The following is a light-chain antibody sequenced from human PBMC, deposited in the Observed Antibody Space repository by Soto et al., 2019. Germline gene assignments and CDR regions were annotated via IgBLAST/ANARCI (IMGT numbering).Light chain of an antibody. V-gene: IGLV2-14*01. J-gene: IGLJ2*01. CDR2: DVS. CDR3: SSYTSSNTLVI. CDR1: SSDVGGYNY. Sequence: QSVLTQPASVSGSPGQSITISCTGTSSDVGGYNYVSWYQQHPGKAPKLMIYDVSNRPSGVSNRFSGSKSGNTASLTISGLQAEDEADYYCSSYTSSNTLVIFGGGTKRPS.